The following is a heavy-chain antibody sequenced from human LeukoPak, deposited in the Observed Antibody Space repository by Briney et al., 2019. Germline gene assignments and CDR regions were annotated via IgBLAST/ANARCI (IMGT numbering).Heavy chain of an antibody. D-gene: IGHD3-22*01. J-gene: IGHJ5*02. CDR3: AHRRDSSGYQYRWWFAP. CDR1: GFSLTTSGVG. Sequence: SGPTLVNPTQTLTLTCTFSGFSLTTSGVGVGWIRQPPGKALEWLALINWDDQKVYNPSLQSRLSITKDTSKNQVVLTMTNVDPVDTATYYCAHRRDSSGYQYRWWFAPWGQGTLVTVSS. CDR2: INWDDQK. V-gene: IGHV2-5*02.